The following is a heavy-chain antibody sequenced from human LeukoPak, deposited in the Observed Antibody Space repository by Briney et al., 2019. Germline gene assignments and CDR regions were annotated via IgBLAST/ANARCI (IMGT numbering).Heavy chain of an antibody. J-gene: IGHJ3*02. V-gene: IGHV1-46*01. D-gene: IGHD3-22*01. CDR1: GFTFTSYY. Sequence: ASVKVSCKTSGFTFTSYYMHWVRQAPGQGLEWMGIINPSGGSTSYAQKFQGRVTMTRDMSTSTVYMELSSLRSEDTAVYYCARVTPYYYDSSGYRAFDIWGQGTMVTVSS. CDR2: INPSGGST. CDR3: ARVTPYYYDSSGYRAFDI.